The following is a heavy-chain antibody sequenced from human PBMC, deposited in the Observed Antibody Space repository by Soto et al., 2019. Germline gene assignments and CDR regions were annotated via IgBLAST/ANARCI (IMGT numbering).Heavy chain of an antibody. Sequence: SETLSLTCAVYGGSFSGYYWSWIRQPPGKGLEWIGEINHSGSTNYNPSLKSRVTISVDTSKNQFSLKLSSVTAADTAVYYCARDYIVVVPTAQGANWFDPWGQGTLVTVSS. J-gene: IGHJ5*01. CDR2: INHSGST. V-gene: IGHV4-34*01. D-gene: IGHD2-2*01. CDR1: GGSFSGYY. CDR3: ARDYIVVVPTAQGANWFDP.